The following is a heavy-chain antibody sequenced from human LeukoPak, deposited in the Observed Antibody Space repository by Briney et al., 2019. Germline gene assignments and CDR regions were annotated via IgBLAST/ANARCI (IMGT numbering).Heavy chain of an antibody. D-gene: IGHD2-2*01. CDR1: GFTVSSNY. V-gene: IGHV3-53*01. CDR3: AKEGCSSTSCPLAFYYYYYMDV. Sequence: GGSLRLSCAASGFTVSSNYMSWVRQAPGKGLEWVSVIYSGGSTYYADSVKGRFTISRDNSKNTLYLQMNSLRAEDTAVYYCAKEGCSSTSCPLAFYYYYYMDVWGKGTTVTVSS. J-gene: IGHJ6*03. CDR2: IYSGGST.